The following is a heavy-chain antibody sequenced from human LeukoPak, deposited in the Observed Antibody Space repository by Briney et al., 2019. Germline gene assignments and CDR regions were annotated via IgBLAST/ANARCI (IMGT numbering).Heavy chain of an antibody. J-gene: IGHJ4*02. V-gene: IGHV1-46*01. CDR1: GYTFTHYY. D-gene: IGHD1-26*01. CDR3: ARGQNSGPFDY. Sequence: ASVKVSCKASGYTFTHYYMHWVRQAPGQGFEWMGIINPSGSSTRYAQKFQGRVTMTRDTYTSTVYMELNNLRSEDTAVYYCARGQNSGPFDYWGQGTLVTVSS. CDR2: INPSGSST.